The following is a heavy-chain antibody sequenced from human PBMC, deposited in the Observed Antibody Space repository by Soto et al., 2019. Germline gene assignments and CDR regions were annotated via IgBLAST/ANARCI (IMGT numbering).Heavy chain of an antibody. CDR3: AREVIGYYYDSSGG. CDR2: ISYDGSNK. J-gene: IGHJ4*02. Sequence: QVQLVESGGGVVQPGRSLRLSCAASGFTFSSYAMHWVRQAPGKGLEWVAVISYDGSNKYYADSVKGRFTISRDNSKNTLYLQMNSLRAEDTAVYYCAREVIGYYYDSSGGWGQGTLVTVSS. CDR1: GFTFSSYA. D-gene: IGHD3-22*01. V-gene: IGHV3-30-3*01.